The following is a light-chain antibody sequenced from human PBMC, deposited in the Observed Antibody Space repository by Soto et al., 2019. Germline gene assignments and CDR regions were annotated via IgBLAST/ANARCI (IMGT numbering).Light chain of an antibody. CDR2: DVS. CDR3: SSYTSSSSFTL. V-gene: IGLV2-14*01. CDR1: SSDVGGYNY. J-gene: IGLJ1*01. Sequence: QSALTQPASVSGSPGQSITISCTGNSSDVGGYNYVSWYQQHPGKAPKLMIYDVSNRPSGVSNRFSGSKSGNTASLTISGLQAEDEADYYCSSYTSSSSFTLCGTGTKVTVL.